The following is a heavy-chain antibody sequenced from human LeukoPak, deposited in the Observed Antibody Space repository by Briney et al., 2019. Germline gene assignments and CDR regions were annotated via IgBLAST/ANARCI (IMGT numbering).Heavy chain of an antibody. CDR3: ARVKGDILGWDAFDI. CDR1: GFTFSTYA. D-gene: IGHD3-9*01. V-gene: IGHV3-20*04. Sequence: PGGSLRLSCAASGFTFSTYAMSWVRQASGKGLEWVSAISGSGGSTGYADSVKGRFTISRDNAKNSLYLQMNSLRAEDTALYYCARVKGDILGWDAFDIWGQGTMVTVSS. CDR2: ISGSGGST. J-gene: IGHJ3*02.